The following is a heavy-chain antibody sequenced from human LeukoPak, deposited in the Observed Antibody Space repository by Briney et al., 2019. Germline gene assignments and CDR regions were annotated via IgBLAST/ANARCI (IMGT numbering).Heavy chain of an antibody. J-gene: IGHJ4*02. CDR3: ARESYTLVYFDY. CDR1: GFTVSSNY. Sequence: GGSLRLSCAASGFTVSSNYMSWVRQAPGKGLEWVSVIYSGGSTYYADSVKGRFTISRDNSKNTLYLQMNSLRAEDTAVYYCARESYTLVYFDYWGQGTLVTVS. CDR2: IYSGGST. V-gene: IGHV3-53*01. D-gene: IGHD3-16*02.